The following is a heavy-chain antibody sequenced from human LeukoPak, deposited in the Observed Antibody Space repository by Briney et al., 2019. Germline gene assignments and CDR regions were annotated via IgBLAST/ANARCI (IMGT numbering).Heavy chain of an antibody. CDR1: GFTFSSYA. D-gene: IGHD3-22*01. Sequence: GGSLRLSCAASGFTFSSYAMSWVRQAPGKGLEWVSAISGSGGSTYYADSVKGRFTISRDNSKNTLYLQMNSLRAEDTAVYYCAKARGYYDSSGYYFFPREFDPWGQGTLVTVSS. V-gene: IGHV3-23*01. CDR2: ISGSGGST. CDR3: AKARGYYDSSGYYFFPREFDP. J-gene: IGHJ5*02.